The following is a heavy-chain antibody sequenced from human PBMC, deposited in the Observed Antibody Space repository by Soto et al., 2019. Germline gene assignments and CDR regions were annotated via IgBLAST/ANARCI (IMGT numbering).Heavy chain of an antibody. J-gene: IGHJ4*02. CDR3: TTSWEWEKLYFDY. CDR2: IKSEPDGGTI. Sequence: EVQLVESGGGLVKPGGSLRLSCADSGFTFSNAWMTWVRQPPGKGLEWVGQIKSEPDGGTIDYATPVKGRFTISRDDSKNTLYLQMNNLNTEDTGVYYCTTSWEWEKLYFDYWGQGTLVTVSS. V-gene: IGHV3-15*05. CDR1: GFTFSNAW. D-gene: IGHD1-26*01.